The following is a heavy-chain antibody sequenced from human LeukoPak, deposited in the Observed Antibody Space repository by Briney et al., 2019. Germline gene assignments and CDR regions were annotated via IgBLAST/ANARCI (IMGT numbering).Heavy chain of an antibody. Sequence: PSETLSLTCSVSGSSISYYYWSWIRQPAGKGLEYIGLIYTSGNTNYNPSLKSRVSMSVGTSKNQFSLTLSSVTAADTATYYCVRGANVVTSSYYYYMDVWGKGTTVTVSS. J-gene: IGHJ6*03. V-gene: IGHV4-4*07. CDR2: IYTSGNT. CDR1: GSSISYYY. D-gene: IGHD2-21*02. CDR3: VRGANVVTSSYYYYMDV.